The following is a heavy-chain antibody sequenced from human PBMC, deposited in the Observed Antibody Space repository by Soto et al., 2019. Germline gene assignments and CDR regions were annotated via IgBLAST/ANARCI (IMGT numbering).Heavy chain of an antibody. CDR2: IYYSGST. Sequence: QVQLQESGPGLVKPSETLSLTCTVSGGSISSYYWSWIRQPPGKGLEWIGYIYYSGSTNYNPSLESRVTISVDTSKNQFSLKLSSVTAADTAVYYCAKDGVGGEQLVSAFDIWGQGTMVTVSS. V-gene: IGHV4-59*01. CDR1: GGSISSYY. CDR3: AKDGVGGEQLVSAFDI. J-gene: IGHJ3*02. D-gene: IGHD6-6*01.